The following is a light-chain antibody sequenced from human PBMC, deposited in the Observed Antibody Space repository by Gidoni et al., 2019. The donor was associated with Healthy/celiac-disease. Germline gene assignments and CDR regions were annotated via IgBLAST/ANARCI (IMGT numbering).Light chain of an antibody. Sequence: DIQMTQSPSSLSASVGDRVTIPCRASQSISSYLNWYQQKPGKAPKLLIYAASSLQSGVPSRFSGSGSGTDFTLTISSLQPEDFATYYCQQSYSTPSITFXQXTRLXIK. CDR2: AAS. J-gene: IGKJ5*01. V-gene: IGKV1-39*01. CDR3: QQSYSTPSIT. CDR1: QSISSY.